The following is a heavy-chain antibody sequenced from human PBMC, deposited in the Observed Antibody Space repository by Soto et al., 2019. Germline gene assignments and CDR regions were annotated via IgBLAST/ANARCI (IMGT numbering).Heavy chain of an antibody. Sequence: VQLVESGGGLVQPGGSLRLSCAASGFTFSSYWMHWVRQAPGKGLVWVSRMNSDGSSTSYADSVKGRFTISRDNAKNTLYLQMNSLRAEDTAVYYCARDYIPYDILSGYSVGCWFDPWGQGTLVTVSS. CDR3: ARDYIPYDILSGYSVGCWFDP. CDR1: GFTFSSYW. J-gene: IGHJ5*02. CDR2: MNSDGSST. V-gene: IGHV3-74*01. D-gene: IGHD3-9*01.